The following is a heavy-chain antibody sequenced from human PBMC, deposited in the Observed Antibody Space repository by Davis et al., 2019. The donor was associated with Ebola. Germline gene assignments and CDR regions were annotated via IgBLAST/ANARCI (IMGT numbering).Heavy chain of an antibody. J-gene: IGHJ4*02. CDR2: ITGNIYNT. D-gene: IGHD2-15*01. Sequence: ASVKVSCKAFGYNFSTYGISWVRQAPGQGLEWLGWITGNIYNTNDAQNLQGRVTVTTDTSTSTAYMELRSLRSDDTGVYYCARGGCRGGRCYSSDYWGQGTLVTVSP. CDR1: GYNFSTYG. V-gene: IGHV1-18*01. CDR3: ARGGCRGGRCYSSDY.